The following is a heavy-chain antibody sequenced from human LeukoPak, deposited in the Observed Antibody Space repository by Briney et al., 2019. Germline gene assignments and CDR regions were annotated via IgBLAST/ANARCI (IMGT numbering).Heavy chain of an antibody. Sequence: GASVKVSCKASGYTFTSYGISWVRQAPGQGLEWMGWISAYNGNTNYAQKFQGRVTMTRDTSISTAYMELSRLRSDDTAVYYCARSPVGQQLVRDWYFDLWGRGTLVTVSS. CDR2: ISAYNGNT. J-gene: IGHJ2*01. CDR3: ARSPVGQQLVRDWYFDL. D-gene: IGHD6-6*01. V-gene: IGHV1-18*01. CDR1: GYTFTSYG.